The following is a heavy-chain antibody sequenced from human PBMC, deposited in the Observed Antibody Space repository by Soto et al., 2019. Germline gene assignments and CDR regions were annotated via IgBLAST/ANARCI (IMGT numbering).Heavy chain of an antibody. D-gene: IGHD6-13*01. J-gene: IGHJ4*02. CDR3: AGTIEAAGPFDY. Sequence: KTSETLSLTCTVYVGSISISSYYWGWIRQPPGKGLEWIGSIYYSGSTYYNPSLKSRVTISVDTSKNQFSLKLSSVTAADTAVYYCAGTIEAAGPFDYWGQGTLVTVSS. CDR1: VGSISISSYY. V-gene: IGHV4-39*01. CDR2: IYYSGST.